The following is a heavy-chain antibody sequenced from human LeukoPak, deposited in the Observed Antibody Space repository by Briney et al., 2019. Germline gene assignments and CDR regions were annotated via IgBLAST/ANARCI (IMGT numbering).Heavy chain of an antibody. CDR1: GFTFSSYA. CDR3: AKGRSSSWYDYGMDV. Sequence: GGSLRLSCAASGFTFSSYAMSWVRQAPGKGLEWVAVISYDGSNKYYADSVKGRFTISRDNSKNTLYLQMNSLRAEDTAVYYCAKGRSSSWYDYGMDVWGQGTTVTVSS. V-gene: IGHV3-30*18. CDR2: ISYDGSNK. J-gene: IGHJ6*02. D-gene: IGHD6-13*01.